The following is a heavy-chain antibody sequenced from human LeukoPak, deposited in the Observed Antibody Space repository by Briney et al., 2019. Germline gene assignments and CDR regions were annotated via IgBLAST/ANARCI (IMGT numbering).Heavy chain of an antibody. J-gene: IGHJ4*02. D-gene: IGHD2-2*01. V-gene: IGHV3-7*01. Sequence: GGSLRLSCVVSGISFSGSWMTWVRQAPGRGLESVANINEDGSVTYFVDSVKGRFAISRNNANNSVFLQLKSLRAEDTAVYYCATGRLQPAHWGQGTLVTVSS. CDR1: GISFSGSW. CDR2: INEDGSVT. CDR3: ATGRLQPAH.